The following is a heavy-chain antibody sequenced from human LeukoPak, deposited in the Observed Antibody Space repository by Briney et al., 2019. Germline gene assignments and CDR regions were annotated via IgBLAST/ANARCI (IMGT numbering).Heavy chain of an antibody. CDR3: AREVGYHDNSAAFDI. CDR2: IWHDGRTK. CDR1: GFIFGTCG. D-gene: IGHD3-22*01. V-gene: IGHV3-33*08. Sequence: GGSLRLSCAASGFIFGTCGMHWVRQAPGQGLEWVAAIWHDGRTKYYADSVKGRFTISRDNSRYTLYLEMNRLRAEDTAVYSCAREVGYHDNSAAFDIWGQGTTVIVSS. J-gene: IGHJ3*02.